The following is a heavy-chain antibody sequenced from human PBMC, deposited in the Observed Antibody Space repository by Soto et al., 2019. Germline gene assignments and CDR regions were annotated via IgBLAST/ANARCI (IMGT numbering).Heavy chain of an antibody. CDR3: ARDPPATRHGMDV. Sequence: YLRLCCAAFGFTVSCSYMTWVCQRPGKGLEWVSVFYSGGSTYYADSVRGRFTISRDNSKNTLYLQRKSLRAEDTAVYYCARDPPATRHGMDVWGRGTTVTVSS. J-gene: IGHJ6*02. CDR2: FYSGGST. CDR1: GFTVSCSY. V-gene: IGHV3-53*01.